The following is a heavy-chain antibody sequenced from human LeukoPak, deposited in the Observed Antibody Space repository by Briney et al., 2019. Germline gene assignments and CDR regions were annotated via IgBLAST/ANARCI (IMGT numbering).Heavy chain of an antibody. V-gene: IGHV3-43*02. J-gene: IGHJ4*02. CDR2: INGDALTA. Sequence: PGGSLRLSCAASGFTFGDYSMHWVRQTPGKGLEWVSLINGDALTAHYGDSVRGRVTISRNNSKNSLYLQMNGLRTEDTAFYSCAKGLHGVSFSFDYWGRGTLVTVSS. CDR1: GFTFGDYS. CDR3: AKGLHGVSFSFDY. D-gene: IGHD5-24*01.